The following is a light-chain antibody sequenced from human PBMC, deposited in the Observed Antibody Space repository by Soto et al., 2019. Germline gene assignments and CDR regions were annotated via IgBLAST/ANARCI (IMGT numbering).Light chain of an antibody. CDR1: QSLSYSDGNSY. V-gene: IGKV2-30*01. Sequence: DVVMTQSPLSLPVTLGQPASISCWSSQSLSYSDGNSYLNWFHQRPGQSPRRLIYKVFNRDSGVPDRFSGSGSGTDFTLKISRVEAEDVGIYYCMQGTHRPITFGGGTKVEIK. J-gene: IGKJ4*01. CDR3: MQGTHRPIT. CDR2: KVF.